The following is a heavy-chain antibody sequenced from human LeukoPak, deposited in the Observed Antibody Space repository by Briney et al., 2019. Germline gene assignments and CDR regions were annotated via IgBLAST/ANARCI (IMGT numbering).Heavy chain of an antibody. CDR2: TYYSGST. CDR3: ANDYFDY. CDR1: GGSISSSSYY. Sequence: SETLSLTCTVSGGSISSSSYYWGWIRQPPGKGLEWIGSTYYSGSTYYNPSLKSRVAISVDTSKNQFSLKLSSVTAAGTAVYYCANDYFDYWGQGTLVTVSS. J-gene: IGHJ4*02. V-gene: IGHV4-39*01.